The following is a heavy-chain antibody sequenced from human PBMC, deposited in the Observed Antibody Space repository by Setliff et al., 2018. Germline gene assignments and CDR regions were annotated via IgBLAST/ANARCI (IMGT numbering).Heavy chain of an antibody. D-gene: IGHD3-9*01. CDR1: GFAFGDYF. CDR2: ISSGGITI. V-gene: IGHV3-11*04. Sequence: GGSLRLSCAASGFAFGDYFMSWIREAPGKGLEWISYISSGGITIHYADSVKGRFTVTRDNAKNSLYLQMDSLKVEDTAVYYCGSLTDGQHWGQGALVTVSS. J-gene: IGHJ1*01. CDR3: GSLTDGQH.